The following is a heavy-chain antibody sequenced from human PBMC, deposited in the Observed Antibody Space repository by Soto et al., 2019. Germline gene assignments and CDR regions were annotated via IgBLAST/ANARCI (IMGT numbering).Heavy chain of an antibody. CDR2: IITFYGAA. CDR1: GGNFNTYA. CDR3: ARGGKERFRGPGMDV. D-gene: IGHD1-1*01. J-gene: IGHJ6*02. Sequence: QVQLVQSGAEVREPGSSVRLSCQASGGNFNTYAFNWVRQPPGQGLEWLGGIITFYGAAVYAQKFQGRVTITADEFRTTVYMELSSLRYDDTAVYYCARGGKERFRGPGMDVWGQGTTVTVSS. V-gene: IGHV1-69*01.